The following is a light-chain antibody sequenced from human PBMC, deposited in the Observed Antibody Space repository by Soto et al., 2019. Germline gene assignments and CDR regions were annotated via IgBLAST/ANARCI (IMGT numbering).Light chain of an antibody. J-gene: IGLJ1*01. CDR2: ATT. CDR3: SSYTTSRAYV. V-gene: IGLV1-40*01. CDR1: GSNIGAHYD. Sequence: QAVVTQPPSVSGAPGQRVTISCTGSGSNIGAHYDVHWYQQVPGTAPKLVIYATTSRPSGVPDRFSGSKSGTSASLAITGLQAEDEAVYYCSSYTTSRAYVFGIGTKLTVL.